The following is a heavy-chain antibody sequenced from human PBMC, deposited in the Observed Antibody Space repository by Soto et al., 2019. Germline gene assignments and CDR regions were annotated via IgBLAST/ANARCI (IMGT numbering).Heavy chain of an antibody. CDR2: INPSGGST. CDR1: GYTFTSYY. Sequence: GASVKVSCKASGYTFTSYYMHWVRQAPGQGLEWMGIINPSGGSTTYAQKFQGRVTMTRDTSTGTVYMELSSLRSEDTAVYYCARGDIVAIFGMDVWGQGTTVTVSS. V-gene: IGHV1-46*01. J-gene: IGHJ6*02. CDR3: ARGDIVAIFGMDV. D-gene: IGHD5-12*01.